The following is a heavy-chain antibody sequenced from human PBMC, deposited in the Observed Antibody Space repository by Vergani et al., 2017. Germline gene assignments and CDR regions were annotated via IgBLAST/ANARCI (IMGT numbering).Heavy chain of an antibody. Sequence: QVQLVESGGGVVQPGRSLRLSCAASGFTFSSYAMHWVRQAPGKGLEWVAVISYDGSNKYYADSVKGRFTISRDNSKNTLYLQMNSLRAEDTAVYYCARSPTRVVGATKFWFQTELDYWGQGTLVTVSS. CDR3: ARSPTRVVGATKFWFQTELDY. J-gene: IGHJ4*02. CDR2: ISYDGSNK. CDR1: GFTFSSYA. V-gene: IGHV3-30-3*01. D-gene: IGHD1-26*01.